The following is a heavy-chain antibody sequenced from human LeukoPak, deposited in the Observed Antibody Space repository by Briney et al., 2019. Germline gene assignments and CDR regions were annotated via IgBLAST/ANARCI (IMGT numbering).Heavy chain of an antibody. CDR1: GGSISSSSYY. V-gene: IGHV4-39*01. CDR3: ARLEWELTVDS. D-gene: IGHD1-26*01. J-gene: IGHJ4*02. Sequence: PSETLSLTCTVSGGSISSSSYYWGWIRQPPGKGLEWIGSIYYSGRTYYNPSLKSRVTISVDTSKNQFSLKLSSVTAADTAVYYCARLEWELTVDSWGQGTLVTVSS. CDR2: IYYSGRT.